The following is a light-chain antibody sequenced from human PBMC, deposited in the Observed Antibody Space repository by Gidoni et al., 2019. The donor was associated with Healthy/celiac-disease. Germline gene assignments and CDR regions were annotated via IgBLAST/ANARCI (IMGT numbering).Light chain of an antibody. CDR3: QQSYSTPPT. J-gene: IGKJ1*01. CDR1: QSISSY. CDR2: AAS. V-gene: IGKV1-39*01. Sequence: DIQMTQSPSSLSASVGDRVTITCRASQSISSYLNWYQQKPGKAPKLLIYAASSLQSGVPSRFSCSGSGTYFTLTISSLQPEDFATYYCQQSYSTPPTFGQGTKVEIK.